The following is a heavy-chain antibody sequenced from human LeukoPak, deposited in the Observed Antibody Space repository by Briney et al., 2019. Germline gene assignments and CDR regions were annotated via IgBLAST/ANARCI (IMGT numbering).Heavy chain of an antibody. CDR3: ARGLRLGDYFDY. D-gene: IGHD5-12*01. CDR1: GFTFSSYE. CDR2: ISSSGSTI. Sequence: GGSLRLSCAASGFTFSSYEMNWVRQAPGKGLEGVSYISSSGSTIYYADSVKGRFTISRDNAKNSLYLQMNSLRAEDTAVYYCARGLRLGDYFDYWGQGTLVTVSS. V-gene: IGHV3-48*03. J-gene: IGHJ4*02.